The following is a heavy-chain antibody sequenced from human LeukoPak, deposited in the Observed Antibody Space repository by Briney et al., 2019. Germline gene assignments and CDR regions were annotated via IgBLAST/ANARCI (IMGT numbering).Heavy chain of an antibody. V-gene: IGHV3-48*02. J-gene: IGHJ4*02. D-gene: IGHD1-26*01. CDR2: ISSSSSSV. CDR3: ASSGSYRFDY. Sequence: GGSLRLSCAASGFTFSSYSMNWVRQAPGKGLEWVSYISSSSSSVYYADSVKGRLSISRDNAKNSLYLQMNSLRDEDTAVYYCASSGSYRFDYWGQGTLVTVSS. CDR1: GFTFSSYS.